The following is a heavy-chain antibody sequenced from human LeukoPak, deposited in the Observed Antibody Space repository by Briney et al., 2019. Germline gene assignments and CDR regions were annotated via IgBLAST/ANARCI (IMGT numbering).Heavy chain of an antibody. D-gene: IGHD4-17*01. J-gene: IGHJ6*02. CDR1: GYTFTSYY. CDR2: INPSGGST. Sequence: GASVKVSCKASGYTFTSYYMHWVRQAPGQGLEWMGMINPSGGSTSYAQKFQGRVTMTRDTSTSTVYMELSSLRSEDTAVYYCARDPTDYGDYVDYYGMDVWGQGTTVTVSS. CDR3: ARDPTDYGDYVDYYGMDV. V-gene: IGHV1-46*01.